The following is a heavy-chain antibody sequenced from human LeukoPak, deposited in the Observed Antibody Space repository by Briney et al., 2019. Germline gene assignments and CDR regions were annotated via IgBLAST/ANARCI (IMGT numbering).Heavy chain of an antibody. V-gene: IGHV1-18*01. Sequence: GASVKVSCKASGYTFTSYGISWVRQAPGQGLEWMGLISAYNGNTNYAQKLQGRVTMTTDTSTSTAYMELRSLRSDDTAVYYCARDLYDFWSGYYSRHYYYYMDVWGKGTTVTVSS. D-gene: IGHD3-3*01. CDR1: GYTFTSYG. CDR2: ISAYNGNT. CDR3: ARDLYDFWSGYYSRHYYYYMDV. J-gene: IGHJ6*03.